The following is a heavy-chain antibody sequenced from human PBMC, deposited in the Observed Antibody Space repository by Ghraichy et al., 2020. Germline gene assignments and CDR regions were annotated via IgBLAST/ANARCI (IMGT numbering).Heavy chain of an antibody. CDR3: ARVNLRQAGANDY. J-gene: IGHJ4*02. CDR1: GGSISSGGYY. D-gene: IGHD3-10*01. CDR2: IYYSGST. Sequence: SETLSLTCTVSGGSISSGGYYWSWIRQHPGKGLEWIEYIYYSGSTYYNPSLKSRVTISVDTSKNQFSLKLSSVTAADTAVYYCARVNLRQAGANDYWGQGTLVTVSS. V-gene: IGHV4-31*03.